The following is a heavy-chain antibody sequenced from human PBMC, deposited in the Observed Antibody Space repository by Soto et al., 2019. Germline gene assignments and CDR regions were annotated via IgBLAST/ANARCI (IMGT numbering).Heavy chain of an antibody. D-gene: IGHD6-19*01. V-gene: IGHV1-18*04. CDR1: GYTFTGYY. J-gene: IGHJ6*02. CDR2: ISAYNGNT. CDR3: ARQYSSGWYGYYYGMDV. Sequence: ASVKVSCKASGYTFTGYYMHWVRQAPGQGLEWMGWISAYNGNTNYAQKLQGRVTMTTDTSTSTAYMELRSLRSDDTAVYYCARQYSSGWYGYYYGMDVWGQGTTVTVSS.